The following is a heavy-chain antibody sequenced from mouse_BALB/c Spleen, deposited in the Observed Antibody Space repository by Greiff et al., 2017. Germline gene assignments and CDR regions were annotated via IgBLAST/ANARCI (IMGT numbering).Heavy chain of an antibody. CDR1: GFTFSSYA. D-gene: IGHD1-1*01. V-gene: IGHV5-6-5*01. CDR3: ASSSYFDY. Sequence: DVKLVESGGGLVKPGGSLKLSCAASGFTFSSYAMSWVRQTPEKRLEWVASISSGGSTYYPDSVKGRFTISRDNARNILYLQMSSLRSEDTAMYYCASSSYFDYWGQGTTLTVSA. J-gene: IGHJ2*01. CDR2: ISSGGST.